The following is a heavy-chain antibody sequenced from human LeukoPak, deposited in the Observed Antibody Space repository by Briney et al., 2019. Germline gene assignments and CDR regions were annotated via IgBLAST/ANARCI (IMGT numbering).Heavy chain of an antibody. CDR2: ISSSSSTI. Sequence: GGSLRLSCAASGFTFSSYSMNWVRQAPGKRLEWVSYISSSSSTIYYADSVKGRFTISRDNAKNSLYLQMNSLRAEDTAVYYCARVSPYMDVWGKGTTVTVSS. V-gene: IGHV3-48*04. CDR3: ARVSPYMDV. J-gene: IGHJ6*03. CDR1: GFTFSSYS.